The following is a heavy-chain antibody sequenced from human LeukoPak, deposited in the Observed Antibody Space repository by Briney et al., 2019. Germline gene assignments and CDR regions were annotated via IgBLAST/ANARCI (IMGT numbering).Heavy chain of an antibody. Sequence: GGSLRLSCAASGFTFSSYSMNWVRQAPGKGLEWVSYISSSSTIYYADSVKGRFTISRDNAKNSLYLQMNSLRAEDTAVYYCARVSMVRGIIYWGQGTLVTVSS. D-gene: IGHD3-10*01. J-gene: IGHJ4*02. V-gene: IGHV3-48*04. CDR2: ISSSSTI. CDR1: GFTFSSYS. CDR3: ARVSMVRGIIY.